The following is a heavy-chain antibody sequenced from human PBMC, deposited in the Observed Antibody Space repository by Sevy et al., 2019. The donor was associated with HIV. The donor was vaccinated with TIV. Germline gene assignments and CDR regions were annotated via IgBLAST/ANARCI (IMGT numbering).Heavy chain of an antibody. CDR2: ISVSGGST. CDR1: GFTFSIYA. D-gene: IGHD3-9*01. V-gene: IGHV3-23*01. Sequence: GGSLRLSCAASGFTFSIYAMSWVRQAPGKGLERVSTISVSGGSTYYADSVKGRFTISRDNSKNTLYLQMNSLRAADTAIYFCAKDHDNNWFDPWGQGTLVTVSS. CDR3: AKDHDNNWFDP. J-gene: IGHJ5*02.